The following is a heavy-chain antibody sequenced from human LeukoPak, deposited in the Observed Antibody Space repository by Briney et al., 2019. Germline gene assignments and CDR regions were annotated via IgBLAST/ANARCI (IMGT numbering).Heavy chain of an antibody. CDR2: ISAYNGNT. CDR3: ARAMDTTVPSNGMDV. D-gene: IGHD4-17*01. V-gene: IGHV1-18*01. CDR1: GYTFTSYG. J-gene: IGHJ6*02. Sequence: ASVKVSCKASGYTFTSYGISWVRQAPGQGLEWMGWISAYNGNTNYAQKLQGRVTMTTDTSTSTAYMELRSLRSDDTAVYYCARAMDTTVPSNGMDVWGQGTTVTVSS.